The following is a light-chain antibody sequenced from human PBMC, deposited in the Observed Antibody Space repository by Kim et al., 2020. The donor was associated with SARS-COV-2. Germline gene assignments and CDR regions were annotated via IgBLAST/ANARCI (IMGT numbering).Light chain of an antibody. Sequence: GHSITISCTGTRTDVGYFNYVSWYQQHPGKAPKFMIYDVSNRPSGVSNRFSGSKSANTASLTISGLQAEDEADYYCTSYTTGSTWAFGTGTQLTVL. CDR3: TSYTTGSTWA. CDR1: RTDVGYFNY. J-gene: IGLJ7*01. CDR2: DVS. V-gene: IGLV2-14*03.